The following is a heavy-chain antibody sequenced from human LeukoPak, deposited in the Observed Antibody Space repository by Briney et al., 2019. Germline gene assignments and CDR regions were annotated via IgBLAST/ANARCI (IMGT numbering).Heavy chain of an antibody. CDR1: GFTFSSYG. CDR2: IRYDGSNK. Sequence: PGGSLRLSCAASGFTFSSYGMHWVRQAPGKGLEWVAFIRYDGSNKYYADSVKGRFTISRDNSKNTLYLQMNSLRAEDTAVYYCAREGSIAARLAYDYWGQGTLVTVSS. V-gene: IGHV3-30*02. J-gene: IGHJ4*02. D-gene: IGHD6-6*01. CDR3: AREGSIAARLAYDY.